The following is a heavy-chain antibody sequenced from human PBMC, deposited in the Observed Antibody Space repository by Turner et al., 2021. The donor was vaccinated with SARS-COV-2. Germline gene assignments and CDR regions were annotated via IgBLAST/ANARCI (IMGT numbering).Heavy chain of an antibody. CDR1: GYTFTSYD. CDR3: ARGDCSGGSCYDLDY. D-gene: IGHD2-15*01. J-gene: IGHJ4*02. Sequence: QVQLVQFGAEVKKPGAAVKFSCRPSGYTFTSYDINWVRQATGQGLEWMGWMNIKRGNTGYAQEFQGRVTMTRNTSISTAYMELSSLRSEDTAVYYCARGDCSGGSCYDLDYWGQGTLVTVSS. V-gene: IGHV1-8*01. CDR2: MNIKRGNT.